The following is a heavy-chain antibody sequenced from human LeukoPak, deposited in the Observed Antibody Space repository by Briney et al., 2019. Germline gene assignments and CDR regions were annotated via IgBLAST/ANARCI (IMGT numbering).Heavy chain of an antibody. J-gene: IGHJ3*02. CDR1: GGSISSSSYY. CDR2: IYYSGST. Sequence: PSETLSLTCTVSGGSISSSSYYWGWIRQPPGKGLEWIGSIYYSGSTYYNPSLKSRVTISVDTSKNQFSLKLSSVTAADTAVYYCARHVVVTPGAFDIWGQGTMVTVSS. CDR3: ARHVVVTPGAFDI. D-gene: IGHD3-22*01. V-gene: IGHV4-39*01.